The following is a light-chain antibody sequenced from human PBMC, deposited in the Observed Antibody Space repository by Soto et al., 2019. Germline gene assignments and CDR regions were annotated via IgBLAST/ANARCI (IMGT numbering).Light chain of an antibody. Sequence: AIRMTQSPSSLSASTGDRVTITCRASQGISSYLAWYQQKPGKAPKLLIYAASTLQSGVPSRFSGSGSGTDFTLTISCLLSEDFATYYCQQYYSYPQTFGQGTKVDIK. V-gene: IGKV1-8*01. J-gene: IGKJ1*01. CDR2: AAS. CDR1: QGISSY. CDR3: QQYYSYPQT.